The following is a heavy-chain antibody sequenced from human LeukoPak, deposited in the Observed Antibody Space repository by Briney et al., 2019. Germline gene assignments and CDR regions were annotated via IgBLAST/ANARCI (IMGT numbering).Heavy chain of an antibody. CDR2: ISGDGITT. CDR3: ARDPYGGDFDY. Sequence: GGSLRLSCAVSGFTFSSYWMHWVRQAPGKGLVWVSRISGDGITTNYADSVAGRFTISRDNAKSTLYLQMNSLRAEDTAVYYCARDPYGGDFDYWGQGTLVTVSS. V-gene: IGHV3-74*01. J-gene: IGHJ4*02. D-gene: IGHD4-23*01. CDR1: GFTFSSYW.